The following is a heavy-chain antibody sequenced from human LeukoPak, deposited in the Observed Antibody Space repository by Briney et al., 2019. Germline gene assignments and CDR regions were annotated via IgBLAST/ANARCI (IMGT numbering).Heavy chain of an antibody. D-gene: IGHD3-16*01. Sequence: RGSLRLSCAASGVSFSSYAMCCVRPAPRKGLGWVSAISGSGGSTYYADSVKGRFNISKDNSKNTLYLQMNSLRAEDKAVYYCAKVVEEFLPLWGQGTLVTDSS. CDR2: ISGSGGST. V-gene: IGHV3-23*01. CDR1: GVSFSSYA. CDR3: AKVVEEFLPL. J-gene: IGHJ4*02.